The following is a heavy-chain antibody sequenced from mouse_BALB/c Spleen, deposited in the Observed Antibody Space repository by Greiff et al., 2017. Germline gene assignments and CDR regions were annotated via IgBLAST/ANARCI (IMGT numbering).Heavy chain of an antibody. CDR3: ARQTVV. D-gene: IGHD3-2*01. CDR1: GFAFSSYD. CDR2: ISSGGGST. J-gene: IGHJ1*01. V-gene: IGHV5-12-1*01. Sequence: DVHLVESGGGLVKPGGSLKLSCAASGFAFSSYDMSWVRQTPEKRLEWVAYISSGGGSTYYPDTVKGRFTISRDNAKNTLYLQMSSLKSEDTAMYYCARQTVVWGAGTTVTVSS.